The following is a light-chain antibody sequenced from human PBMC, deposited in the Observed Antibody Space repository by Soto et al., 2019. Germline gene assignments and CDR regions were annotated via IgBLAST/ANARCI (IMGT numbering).Light chain of an antibody. CDR2: DAS. CDR3: QQRRNWPPIT. Sequence: ETLITQAGGTLALPPGERATLSCMASQFLSRNLAWYQQRPGQPPRLLIYDASNRATGIPARFSGSGSGTDFTLTISSLEPEDFAVYYCQQRRNWPPITFGQGTRLEIK. V-gene: IGKV3-11*01. J-gene: IGKJ5*01. CDR1: QFLSRN.